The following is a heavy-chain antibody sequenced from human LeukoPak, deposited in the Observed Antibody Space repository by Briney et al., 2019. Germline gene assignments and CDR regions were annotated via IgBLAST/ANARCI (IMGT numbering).Heavy chain of an antibody. V-gene: IGHV3-48*04. Sequence: PGGSLRLSCAASGFTFSSYSMNWVRQAPGKGLEWVSYISSSSSTIYYADSVKGRFTISRDNAKNSLYLQMNSLRAEDTAVYYCARDTRSIYDFWSGYSYCFDYWGQGTLVTVSS. D-gene: IGHD3-3*01. CDR1: GFTFSSYS. CDR2: ISSSSSTI. J-gene: IGHJ4*02. CDR3: ARDTRSIYDFWSGYSYCFDY.